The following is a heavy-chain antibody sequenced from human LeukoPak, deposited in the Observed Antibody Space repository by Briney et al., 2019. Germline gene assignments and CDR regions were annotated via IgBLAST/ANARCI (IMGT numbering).Heavy chain of an antibody. J-gene: IGHJ5*02. CDR2: IYASGST. CDR3: ARSLIGWSSCFDP. D-gene: IGHD2-15*01. Sequence: SETLSLTCTVSGGSISSYYWSWIRQPAGKGLEWIGRIYASGSTNYNPSLKSRVTISVDKSKNQFSLKLSSVTAADTAVYYCARSLIGWSSCFDPWGQGTLVTVSS. CDR1: GGSISSYY. V-gene: IGHV4-4*07.